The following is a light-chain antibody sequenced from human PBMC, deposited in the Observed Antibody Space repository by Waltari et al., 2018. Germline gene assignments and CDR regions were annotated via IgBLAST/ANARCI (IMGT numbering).Light chain of an antibody. Sequence: QSVLTHPPSVSRAPGQRVTISCTWSTPNSGADYDVHWYQQLPGTAPKLLIYGNSNRPSGVPDRFSGSKSGTSASLAITGLQAEDEADYYCQSFDSSLSVVFGGGTKLTVV. CDR3: QSFDSSLSVV. CDR1: TPNSGADYD. J-gene: IGLJ2*01. V-gene: IGLV1-40*01. CDR2: GNS.